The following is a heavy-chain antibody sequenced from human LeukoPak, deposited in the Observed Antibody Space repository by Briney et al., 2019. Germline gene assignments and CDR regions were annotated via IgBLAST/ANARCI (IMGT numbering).Heavy chain of an antibody. D-gene: IGHD4-17*01. V-gene: IGHV5-51*01. CDR2: IYPSDSDT. Sequence: GESLKISCKGSGYNFSGYWIGWVRQLPGKGLEWMGLIYPSDSDTRYSPSFQGQVIISADMSISTAYLQWTSLKASDTAIYYCARRARGTQVTTHWFDPWGQGTLVTVSS. CDR1: GYNFSGYW. CDR3: ARRARGTQVTTHWFDP. J-gene: IGHJ5*02.